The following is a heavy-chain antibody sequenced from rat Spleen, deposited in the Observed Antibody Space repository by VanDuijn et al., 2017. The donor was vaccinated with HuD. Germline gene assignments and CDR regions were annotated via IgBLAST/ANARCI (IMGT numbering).Heavy chain of an antibody. J-gene: IGHJ2*01. CDR1: GFSLTAYS. D-gene: IGHD4-3*01. CDR2: IQSGGST. CDR3: TRGGVWDY. V-gene: IGHV2-19*01. Sequence: QVQLKESGPGLVQPSQTLSLTCTVSGFSLTAYSVHWVRQPPGKGLEWMGRIQSGGSTDYNSALKSRLSISRDTSKSQVFLKMNSLQTEDTAIYFCTRGGVWDYWGQGVMVTVSS.